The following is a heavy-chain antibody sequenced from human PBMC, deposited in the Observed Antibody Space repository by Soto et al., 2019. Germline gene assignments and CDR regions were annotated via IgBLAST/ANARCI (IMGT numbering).Heavy chain of an antibody. CDR2: IYYSGRT. Sequence: QVQLQESGPGLVKPSQTLSLTCTVSGGSISSGGSYRSWIRQHPGKGLEWIGYIYYSGRTYYHPFLKGRVTMSVDTSKHQFALKLSSVTAGETAVYYCARHNDVSSGTAVDVWGQGKTLTLS. D-gene: IGHD3-22*01. V-gene: IGHV4-31*03. CDR3: ARHNDVSSGTAVDV. CDR1: GGSISSGGSY. J-gene: IGHJ6*01.